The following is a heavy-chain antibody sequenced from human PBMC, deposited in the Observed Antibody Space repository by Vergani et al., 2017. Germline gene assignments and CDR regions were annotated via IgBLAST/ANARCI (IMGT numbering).Heavy chain of an antibody. Sequence: EVQLVESGGGLVQPGGSLRLSCAASGFTFSSYWMHWVRQAPGKGLVWVSRINSDGSSTSYADSVKGRFTISRDNANNTLYLQMNSLRAEDTAVYYCARQTVTKNSGVTFDIWGQGTMVTVSS. CDR2: INSDGSST. D-gene: IGHD4-17*01. V-gene: IGHV3-74*01. CDR1: GFTFSSYW. J-gene: IGHJ3*02. CDR3: ARQTVTKNSGVTFDI.